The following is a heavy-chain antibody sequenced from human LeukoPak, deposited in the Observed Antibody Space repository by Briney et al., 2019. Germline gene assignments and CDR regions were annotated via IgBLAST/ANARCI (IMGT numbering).Heavy chain of an antibody. CDR2: ISTSSDYI. CDR1: GFTFSSYS. CDR3: ARDFPTVTTAGAFDI. D-gene: IGHD4-17*01. J-gene: IGHJ3*02. V-gene: IGHV3-21*01. Sequence: GGSLRLSCAVSGFTFSSYSMNWVHQAPGKGLDWVSSISTSSDYIYYADSVKGRFTISRDNAKNSLYLQMNSLRAEDTAVYYCARDFPTVTTAGAFDIWGQGTMVTVSS.